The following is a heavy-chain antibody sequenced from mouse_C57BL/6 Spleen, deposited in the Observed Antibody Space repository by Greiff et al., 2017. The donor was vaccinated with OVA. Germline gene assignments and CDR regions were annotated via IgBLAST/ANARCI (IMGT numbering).Heavy chain of an antibody. V-gene: IGHV1-66*01. CDR2: IYPGSGNP. CDR1: GYSFTSYY. CDR3: ARGDGSRNYAMDY. D-gene: IGHD1-1*01. Sequence: VQLQESGPELVKPGASVKISCKASGYSFTSYYIHWVKQRPGQGLEGIGWIYPGSGNPKYNEKFKGKATLLADTSSSTADMQLSSLTSEDSAVYYGARGDGSRNYAMDYWGQGTSVTVSS. J-gene: IGHJ4*01.